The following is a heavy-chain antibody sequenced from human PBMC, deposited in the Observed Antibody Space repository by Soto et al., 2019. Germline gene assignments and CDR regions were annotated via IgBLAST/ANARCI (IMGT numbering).Heavy chain of an antibody. V-gene: IGHV3-23*01. CDR3: AKSIYGPFYYYGMDV. D-gene: IGHD3-10*01. Sequence: QPGGSLRLSCAASGFTFSSYAMSWVRQAQGEVREWVSAISGRGGSTYYAHSLKGRITIARDNSEYTLHLQMSSLSAEDTAVYYCAKSIYGPFYYYGMDVWGQGTTVTVSS. J-gene: IGHJ6*02. CDR2: ISGRGGST. CDR1: GFTFSSYA.